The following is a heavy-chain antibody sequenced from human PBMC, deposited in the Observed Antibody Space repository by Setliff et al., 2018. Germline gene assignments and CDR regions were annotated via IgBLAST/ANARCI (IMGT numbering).Heavy chain of an antibody. D-gene: IGHD1-26*01. Sequence: GASVKVSCKASGYTFTSYYIHWVRQAPGQGLEWMGIINPSSGTTSYAQKFQGRVTMTRDTSTSTVYMELRSLRPDDTAVYYCVRDLGQWALDFWGQGTLVTVSS. V-gene: IGHV1-46*03. CDR2: INPSSGTT. J-gene: IGHJ4*02. CDR3: VRDLGQWALDF. CDR1: GYTFTSYY.